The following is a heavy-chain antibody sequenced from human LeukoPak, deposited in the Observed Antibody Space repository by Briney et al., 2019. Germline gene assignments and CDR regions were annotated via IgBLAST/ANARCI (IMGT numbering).Heavy chain of an antibody. CDR2: TNSDGSST. J-gene: IGHJ4*02. Sequence: GGSLRLSCAASGFTFSSYWMHWVRQAPGKGLVWVSRTNSDGSSTSYADSVKGRFTISRDNAKNTLYLQMNSLRAEDTAVYYCEGRMMSSGVDYWGQGTLVTVSS. CDR3: EGRMMSSGVDY. CDR1: GFTFSSYW. V-gene: IGHV3-74*01. D-gene: IGHD1-26*01.